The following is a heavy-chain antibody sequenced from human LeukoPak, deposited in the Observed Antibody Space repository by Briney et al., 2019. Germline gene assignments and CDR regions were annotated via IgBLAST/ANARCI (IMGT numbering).Heavy chain of an antibody. CDR2: ISHDGTNK. CDR3: ARDFGGLRWNYYFDY. CDR1: GFTFSDYA. J-gene: IGHJ4*02. V-gene: IGHV3-30*04. Sequence: GKSLRLSCAASGFTFSDYAMNWVRQAPGKGLEWVAFISHDGTNKYHADSVKGRFTISRDNSKNTLFLQMNSLRAEDSALYLCARDFGGLRWNYYFDYWGQGTLVTVSP. D-gene: IGHD4-23*01.